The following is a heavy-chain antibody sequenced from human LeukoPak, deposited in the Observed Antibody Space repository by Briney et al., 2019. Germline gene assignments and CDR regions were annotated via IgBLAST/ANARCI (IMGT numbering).Heavy chain of an antibody. J-gene: IGHJ6*02. CDR1: SYTFTSYG. CDR3: ARARTMVTRYYYGMDV. Sequence: ASVKVSCKASSYTFTSYGISWVRQAPGQGLEWMGWISAYNGNTNYAQKLQGRVTMTTDTSTSTAYMELSSLRSEDTAVYYCARARTMVTRYYYGMDVWGQGTTVTVSS. D-gene: IGHD5-18*01. V-gene: IGHV1-18*01. CDR2: ISAYNGNT.